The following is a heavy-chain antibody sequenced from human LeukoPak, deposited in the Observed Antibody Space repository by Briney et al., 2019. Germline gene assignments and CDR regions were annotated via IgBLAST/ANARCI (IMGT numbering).Heavy chain of an antibody. V-gene: IGHV3-9*01. D-gene: IGHD6-13*01. J-gene: IGHJ4*02. CDR1: GFTFDDYA. CDR2: ISWNSGSI. Sequence: GRSLRLSCAASGFTFDDYAMHWVRQAPGKGLEWVSGISWNSGSIGYADSVKGRFTISRDNAKNSLYLQMNSLRAEDTALYYCAKASIAAAGVSDYWGQGTLVTVSS. CDR3: AKASIAAAGVSDY.